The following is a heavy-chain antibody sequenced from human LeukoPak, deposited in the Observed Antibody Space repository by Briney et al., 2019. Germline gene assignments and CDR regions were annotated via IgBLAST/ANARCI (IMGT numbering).Heavy chain of an antibody. CDR1: GGTFINYA. D-gene: IGHD6-13*01. CDR2: IIPIFGTA. J-gene: IGHJ5*02. CDR3: AKDFGGLGIAAAGT. Sequence: SVKVSCKASGGTFINYAISWVRQAPGQGLEWMGGIIPIFGTANYAQKFQGRVTITTDESTSTAYMELSSLRAEDTALYYCAKDFGGLGIAAAGTWGQGTLVTVSS. V-gene: IGHV1-69*05.